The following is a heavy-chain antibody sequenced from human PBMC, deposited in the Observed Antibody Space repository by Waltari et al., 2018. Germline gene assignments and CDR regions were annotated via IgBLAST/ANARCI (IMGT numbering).Heavy chain of an antibody. CDR3: ASTGLSSPGIVGATPRLDY. V-gene: IGHV4-61*02. D-gene: IGHD1-26*01. CDR2: IYTSGST. CDR1: GGSLSSGSYY. J-gene: IGHJ4*02. Sequence: QVQLQESGPGLVKPSQTLSLTCTVSGGSLSSGSYYWRWIRQPAGKGLEWIGRIYTSGSTNYNPSLKSRVTISVDTSKNQFSLKLSSVTAADTAVYYCASTGLSSPGIVGATPRLDYWGQGTLVTVSS.